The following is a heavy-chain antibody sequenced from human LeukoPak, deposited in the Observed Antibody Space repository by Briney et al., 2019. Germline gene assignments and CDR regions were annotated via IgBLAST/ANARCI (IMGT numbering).Heavy chain of an antibody. Sequence: PSETLSLTCTVSGGSISSGSYYWSWIRQPPGKGLEWIGEINHSGSTNYNPSLKSRVTISVDTSKNQFSLKLSSVTAADTAVYYCAGSGRYRWRSVDPASHHPAPKRGNTLDYWGQGTLVTVSS. D-gene: IGHD6-19*01. CDR2: INHSGST. V-gene: IGHV4-39*07. CDR3: AGSGRYRWRSVDPASHHPAPKRGNTLDY. J-gene: IGHJ4*02. CDR1: GGSISSGSYY.